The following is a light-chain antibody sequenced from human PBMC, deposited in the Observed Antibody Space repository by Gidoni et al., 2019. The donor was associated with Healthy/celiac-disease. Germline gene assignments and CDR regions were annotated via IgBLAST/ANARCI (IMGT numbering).Light chain of an antibody. Sequence: HSVLTQPPSVSGAPGQRVTISCTGSSSNIGAGYDLHWYQQLPGTAPKLLIYGNSNRPSGVPDRFSGSKSGTSASLAITGLQAEDEADYYCQSYDSSLSGWVFGGGTKLTVL. J-gene: IGLJ3*02. CDR1: SSNIGAGYD. CDR3: QSYDSSLSGWV. V-gene: IGLV1-40*01. CDR2: GNS.